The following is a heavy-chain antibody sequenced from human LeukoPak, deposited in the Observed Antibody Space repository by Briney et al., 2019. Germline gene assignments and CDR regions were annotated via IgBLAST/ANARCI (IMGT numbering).Heavy chain of an antibody. J-gene: IGHJ4*02. CDR2: IIPIFGTA. D-gene: IGHD5-18*01. CDR1: GGTFSSYA. CDR3: ARGYSGPPWY. Sequence: RASVKVSCKASGGTFSSYAISWVRQAPGQGLEWMGGIIPIFGTANYAQKFQGRVTITADESTSTAYMELSSLRSEDTAVYYCARGYSGPPWYWGQGTLVTVSS. V-gene: IGHV1-69*13.